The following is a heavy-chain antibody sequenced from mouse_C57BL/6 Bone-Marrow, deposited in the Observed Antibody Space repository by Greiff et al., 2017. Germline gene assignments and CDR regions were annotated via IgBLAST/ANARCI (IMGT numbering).Heavy chain of an antibody. CDR2: INPSTGGT. CDR1: GYSFTGYY. J-gene: IGHJ2*01. CDR3: AREELGPFDY. D-gene: IGHD4-1*01. V-gene: IGHV1-42*01. Sequence: EVQLQQSGPELVKPGASVKISCKASGYSFTGYYMNWVKQSPEKSLEWIGEINPSTGGTTYNQKFKAKATLTVDKSSSTAYMQLKSLTSEDSAVYYGAREELGPFDYWGQGTTLTVSS.